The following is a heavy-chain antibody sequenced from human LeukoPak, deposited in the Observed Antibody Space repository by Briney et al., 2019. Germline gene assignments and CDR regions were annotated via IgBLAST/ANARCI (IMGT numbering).Heavy chain of an antibody. CDR2: IKQDGSEK. Sequence: GGSLRLSCAASGFIFSSYWMSWVRQAPGKGLEWVANIKQDGSEKFYVDSVKGRFTISRDNAKNSLYLQMNSLRAEDTAVYYCARADYSNYKYYYYYMDVWGKGTTVTVSS. D-gene: IGHD4-11*01. J-gene: IGHJ6*03. CDR1: GFIFSSYW. CDR3: ARADYSNYKYYYYYMDV. V-gene: IGHV3-7*01.